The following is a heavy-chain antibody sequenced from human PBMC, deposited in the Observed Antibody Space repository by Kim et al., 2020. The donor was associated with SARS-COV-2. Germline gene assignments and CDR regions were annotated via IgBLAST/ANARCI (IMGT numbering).Heavy chain of an antibody. CDR2: SRNKANRYTS. Sequence: GGSLRLSCAGSGFIFSDHYMDWVRQAPGKGLEWIGRSRNKANRYTSEYAASVRGRVTISRDESKNSFNLQMNRLRAEDTAIYYCVRVFMVWGVSNSQNYGLDVWGQGTTVTVSS. V-gene: IGHV3-72*01. CDR1: GFIFSDHY. J-gene: IGHJ6*02. D-gene: IGHD3-10*01. CDR3: VRVFMVWGVSNSQNYGLDV.